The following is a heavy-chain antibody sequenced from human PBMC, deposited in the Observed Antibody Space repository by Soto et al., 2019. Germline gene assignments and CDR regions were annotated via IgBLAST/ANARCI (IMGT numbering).Heavy chain of an antibody. V-gene: IGHV1-8*01. J-gene: IGHJ6*03. CDR1: GFTFIIDD. D-gene: IGHD2-15*01. Sequence: ASVKVSFKASGFTFIIDDFSWVRQAAGQGLEWMGWMNPNNGNAGFAQKFRGRINMTRNTSISTAYLELSSLRSDDSAVYFCARRKERSGSYCLNRWG. CDR3: ARRKERSGSYCLNR. CDR2: MNPNNGNA.